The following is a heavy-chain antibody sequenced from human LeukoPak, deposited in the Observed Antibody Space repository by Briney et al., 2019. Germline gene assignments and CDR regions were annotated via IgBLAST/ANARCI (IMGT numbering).Heavy chain of an antibody. CDR3: ARDPPRVGAPDY. CDR1: GYNFTGYY. V-gene: IGHV1-2*02. CDR2: INPTSGGT. J-gene: IGHJ4*02. Sequence: ASVKVSCKASGYNFTGYYIHWVPQAPGQGLEWMGWINPTSGGTKYAQKFQGRVTMTWDTSISTAYMDLSRLRSDDTAVYFCARDPPRVGAPDYWGQGTLLTVSS. D-gene: IGHD1-26*01.